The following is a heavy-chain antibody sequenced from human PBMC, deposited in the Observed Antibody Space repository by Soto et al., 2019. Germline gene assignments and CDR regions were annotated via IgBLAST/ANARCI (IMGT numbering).Heavy chain of an antibody. J-gene: IGHJ4*02. D-gene: IGHD6-19*01. CDR2: IWYDGSNK. CDR1: GFTFSSYG. CDR3: ARGYGLSSGWYVGLFDY. Sequence: QVQLVESGGGVVQPGRSLRLSCATSGFTFSSYGMHWVRQAPGKGLEWVAVIWYDGSNKHYADSVKGRFTISRDNSKNTVYLTVNSLRAEDTAVYYCARGYGLSSGWYVGLFDYWGQGILVTVSS. V-gene: IGHV3-33*01.